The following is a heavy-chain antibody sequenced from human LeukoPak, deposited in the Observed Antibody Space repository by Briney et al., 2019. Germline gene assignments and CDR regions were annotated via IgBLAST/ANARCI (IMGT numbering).Heavy chain of an antibody. V-gene: IGHV3-23*01. CDR1: GFTFTSYA. J-gene: IGHJ4*02. CDR3: ARVQYGYLSGSYRIFFDY. Sequence: GGSLRLSSAVSGFTFTSYAIAWVRQAPGKGLEWVSTIGGSGNRTYYAKSVKGRFTLSRDKSTSMVYLQMSSLRVEETAVYYCARVQYGYLSGSYRIFFDYWGQGALVTVSP. D-gene: IGHD3-10*01. CDR2: IGGSGNRT.